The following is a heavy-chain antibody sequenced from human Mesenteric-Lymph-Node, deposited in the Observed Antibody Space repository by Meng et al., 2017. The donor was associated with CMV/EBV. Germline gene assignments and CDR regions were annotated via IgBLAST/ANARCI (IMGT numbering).Heavy chain of an antibody. CDR2: ISSSGSTI. Sequence: GESLKISCAASGFTFSSYSMNWVRQAPGKGLERVSYISSSGSTIYYADSVKGRFTISRDNAKNSLYLQMNSLRAEDTAVYYCAKVAAAIDYWGQGTLVTVSS. V-gene: IGHV3-48*04. CDR3: AKVAAAIDY. CDR1: GFTFSSYS. J-gene: IGHJ4*02. D-gene: IGHD6-13*01.